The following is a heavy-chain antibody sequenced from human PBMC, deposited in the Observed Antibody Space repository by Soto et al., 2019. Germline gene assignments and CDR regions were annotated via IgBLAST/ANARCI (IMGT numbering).Heavy chain of an antibody. CDR2: ISGSGGST. V-gene: IGHV3-23*01. Sequence: EVQLLESGGGLVQPGGSLRLSCAASGFTFSSYAMSWVRQAPGKGLEWVSAISGSGGSTYYADSVKGQFTISRDNSKNTLYLQMNGLRAADTAVYYCAKPPYSSSWYFDYWGQGTLVTVSS. CDR3: AKPPYSSSWYFDY. J-gene: IGHJ4*02. D-gene: IGHD6-13*01. CDR1: GFTFSSYA.